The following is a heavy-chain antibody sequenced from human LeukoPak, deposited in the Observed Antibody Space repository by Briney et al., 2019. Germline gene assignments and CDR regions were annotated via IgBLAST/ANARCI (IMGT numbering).Heavy chain of an antibody. CDR2: ILPIFGIA. Sequence: SVKVSCKASGATFSSYAISWVRQAPGQRLECLRRILPIFGIANYAQTFQGRVTITADKSTSTAYMELGSLRSEDTGVYFCARVPLLVSLGDYGWFDPWGQGTLVTVYS. CDR1: GATFSSYA. V-gene: IGHV1-69*04. D-gene: IGHD4-17*01. CDR3: ARVPLLVSLGDYGWFDP. J-gene: IGHJ5*02.